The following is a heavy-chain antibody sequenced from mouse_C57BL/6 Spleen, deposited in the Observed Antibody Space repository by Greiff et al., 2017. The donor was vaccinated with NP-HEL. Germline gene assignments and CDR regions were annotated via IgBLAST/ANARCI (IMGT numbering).Heavy chain of an antibody. CDR3: ARSYGNSGWYFDV. J-gene: IGHJ1*03. V-gene: IGHV1-54*01. CDR2: INPGSGGT. Sequence: QVQLKQSGAELVRPGTSVRVSCKASGYAFTNYLIEWVKQRPGQGLEWIGVINPGSGGTNYNEKFKGKATLTADKSSSTAYMQLSSLTSEDSAVYFCARSYGNSGWYFDVWGTGTTVTVSS. D-gene: IGHD2-10*02. CDR1: GYAFTNYL.